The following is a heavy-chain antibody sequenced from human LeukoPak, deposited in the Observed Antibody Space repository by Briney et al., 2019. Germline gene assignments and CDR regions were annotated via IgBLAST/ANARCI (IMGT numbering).Heavy chain of an antibody. CDR2: IEQDGSEE. V-gene: IGHV3-7*05. D-gene: IGHD6-19*01. CDR3: VGGTGWRLDS. CDR1: GFTFSTYW. Sequence: PGGSLRLSCAASGFTFSTYWMNWVRQAPGKGLEWVAIIEQDGSEEFYVDSVKGRFIISRDNAKNPLYLQMNSLRVEDTAVYYCVGGTGWRLDSWGQGTLVTVSS. J-gene: IGHJ1*01.